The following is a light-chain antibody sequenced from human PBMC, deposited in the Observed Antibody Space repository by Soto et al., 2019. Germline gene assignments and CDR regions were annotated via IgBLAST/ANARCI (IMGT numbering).Light chain of an antibody. CDR3: QQYMNWPPLT. J-gene: IGKJ3*01. CDR2: GAS. V-gene: IGKV3-15*01. Sequence: EIVMTQSPATLSVSPGDRVTLSCRASGSISRNLAWYQQKPGQAPRLLIYGASSRDTGVPARFSGGGSGTEFTLTISSLQSEDSAVYFCQQYMNWPPLTFGPGTKVDV. CDR1: GSISRN.